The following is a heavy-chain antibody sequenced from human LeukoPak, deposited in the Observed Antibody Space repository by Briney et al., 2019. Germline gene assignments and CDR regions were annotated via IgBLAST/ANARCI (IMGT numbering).Heavy chain of an antibody. CDR3: ARDTANYYLYYMDV. J-gene: IGHJ6*03. CDR2: ISAYNGNT. CDR1: GYTFTSYG. D-gene: IGHD3-22*01. V-gene: IGHV1-18*01. Sequence: GASVKVSCKASGYTFTSYGISWVRQAPGQGLEWMGWISAYNGNTNYAQKLQGRVTMTTDTSTSTAYMELRSLRSDDTAVYYCARDTANYYLYYMDVWGKGTTVTISS.